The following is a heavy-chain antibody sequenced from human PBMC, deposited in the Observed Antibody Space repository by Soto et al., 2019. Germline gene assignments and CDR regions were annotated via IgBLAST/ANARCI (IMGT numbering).Heavy chain of an antibody. J-gene: IGHJ6*02. CDR2: IYNDGAT. CDR1: GLPVAGSY. D-gene: IGHD3-10*01. CDR3: VRPLPSGQTHARDV. Sequence: GGSLRLSCVASGLPVAGSYMAWVRQAPGKGLEWASVIYNDGATYYSQSVEGRFTISRDTSKNTLYLQMYRLRDEDTAVYYCVRPLPSGQTHARDVWGQGTTVTVSS. V-gene: IGHV3-53*01.